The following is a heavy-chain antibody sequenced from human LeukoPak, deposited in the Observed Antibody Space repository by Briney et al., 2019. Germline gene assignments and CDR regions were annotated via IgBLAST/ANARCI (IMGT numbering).Heavy chain of an antibody. CDR3: ARSFGVVTLPTDV. D-gene: IGHD3-3*01. CDR1: GFTFSSYS. V-gene: IGHV3-21*01. CDR2: ISSSSSYI. J-gene: IGHJ6*02. Sequence: PGGSLRLSCAASGFTFSSYSMNWVRQAPGKGLEWVSSISSSSSYIYYADSVKGRFTIPRDNAKNSLYLQMNSLRAEDTAVYYCARSFGVVTLPTDVWGQGTTVTVSS.